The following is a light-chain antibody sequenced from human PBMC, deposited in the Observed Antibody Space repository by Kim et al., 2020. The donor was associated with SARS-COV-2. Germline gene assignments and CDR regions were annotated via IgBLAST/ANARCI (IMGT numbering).Light chain of an antibody. CDR2: GDD. CDR3: QSYNRDNVI. V-gene: IGLV6-57*03. J-gene: IGLJ2*01. CDR1: RVRIDGNY. Sequence: GKTVTISGTRSRVRIDGNYVQWYHQRPGGVPTTVIYGDDQRPSGVSDRFSGSIDNSSNSASLTISGLRTEDEADYYCQSYNRDNVIFGGGTKLTVL.